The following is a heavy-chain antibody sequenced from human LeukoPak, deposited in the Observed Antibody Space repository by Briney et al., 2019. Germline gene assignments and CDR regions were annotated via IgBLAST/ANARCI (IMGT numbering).Heavy chain of an antibody. CDR1: GFPFSYYS. Sequence: GGSLRLSCTASGFPFSYYSMNWVRQAPGKGLEWVSYISSSGFYMFYADSVKGRFAISRDNAKNSLFLQMSSLRDDDTAVYYCVRGGAPGYTDVWVTYRSPQPFDIWGQGTMVTVSS. CDR2: ISSSGFYM. CDR3: VRGGAPGYTDVWVTYRSPQPFDI. J-gene: IGHJ3*02. D-gene: IGHD3-16*02. V-gene: IGHV3-21*05.